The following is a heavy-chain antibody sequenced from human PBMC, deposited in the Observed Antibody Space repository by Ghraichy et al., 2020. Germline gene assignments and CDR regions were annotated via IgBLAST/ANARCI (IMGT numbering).Heavy chain of an antibody. D-gene: IGHD2-8*01. CDR2: IRFDGNER. CDR1: GFTFHNYG. V-gene: IGHV3-30*02. Sequence: GGSLRLSCVASGFTFHNYGLHWVRQAPGKGLEWVSFIRFDGNERYFADSEKGRFTISRDNSKNTVFLQMNSLRVEDTAVYYCAKDLMYGPDYWGQGTLVTVSS. CDR3: AKDLMYGPDY. J-gene: IGHJ4*02.